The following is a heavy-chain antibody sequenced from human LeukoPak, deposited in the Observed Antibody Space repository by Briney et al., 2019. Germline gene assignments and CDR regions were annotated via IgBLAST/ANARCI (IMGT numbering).Heavy chain of an antibody. V-gene: IGHV6-1*01. CDR3: ARQTGYFDY. CDR2: TYYRSKWYN. Sequence: SQTLSLTCALSGDSVSSNNADWTWIRQSPSRGLEWLGRTYYRSKWYNDYAVSVKSRITISPDTSKNQFSLQLNSVTPEDTAIYYCARQTGYFDYWGQGTLVTVSS. J-gene: IGHJ4*02. CDR1: GDSVSSNNAD.